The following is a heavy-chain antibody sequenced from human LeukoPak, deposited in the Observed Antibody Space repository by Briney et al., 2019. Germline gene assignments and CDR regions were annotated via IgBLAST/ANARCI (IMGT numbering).Heavy chain of an antibody. CDR2: INPNSGGT. D-gene: IGHD2-21*01. V-gene: IGHV1-2*02. CDR3: ARADRLHGGPYLIGP. Sequence: ASVKVSCKPSGYSFTDYYMHWVRQAPGQGLEWMGWINPNSGGTSSAQKFQGRVTMARDTSISTVYMEVSWLTSDDTAIYYCARADRLHGGPYLIGPWGQGTLVTVSS. CDR1: GYSFTDYY. J-gene: IGHJ5*02.